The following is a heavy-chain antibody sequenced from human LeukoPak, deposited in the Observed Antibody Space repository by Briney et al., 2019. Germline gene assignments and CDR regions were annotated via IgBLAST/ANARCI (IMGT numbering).Heavy chain of an antibody. CDR3: ARTPIVVVPAAMDYYYGMDV. V-gene: IGHV1-2*02. D-gene: IGHD2-2*01. J-gene: IGHJ6*02. CDR1: GYTFTGYY. CDR2: INPNSGGT. Sequence: GASVKVSCKASGYTFTGYYMHWVRQAPGQGLEWMGWINPNSGGTNYAQKFQGRVTMARDTSISTAYMELSRLRSDDTAVYYCARTPIVVVPAAMDYYYGMDVWGQGTTVTVSS.